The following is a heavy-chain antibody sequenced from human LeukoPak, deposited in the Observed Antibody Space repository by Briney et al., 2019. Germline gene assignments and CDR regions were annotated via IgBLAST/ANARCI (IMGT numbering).Heavy chain of an antibody. Sequence: SGTLSLTCTVSDGSISRDDWSWVRQPPGKGLEFIGHVHYSGTANYKPSLRSRVTISVATSKQQFFLKLKSVTAADTAVYYCARGRLAAAGSEDFDYWGQGTLVTVSS. J-gene: IGHJ4*02. D-gene: IGHD6-13*01. V-gene: IGHV4-59*01. CDR3: ARGRLAAAGSEDFDY. CDR1: DGSISRDD. CDR2: VHYSGTA.